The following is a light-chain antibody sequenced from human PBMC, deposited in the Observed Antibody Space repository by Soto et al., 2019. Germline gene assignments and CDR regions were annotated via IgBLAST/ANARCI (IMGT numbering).Light chain of an antibody. CDR3: QSYDSSLSGYV. J-gene: IGLJ1*01. V-gene: IGLV1-40*01. CDR1: SYNIGTGSD. CDR2: GNT. Sequence: QSVRTQPPSVCWAPWQWVTISCTGSSYNIGTGSDVHWYQHLPGTAPKLLIYGNTNRPSGVPDRFSASKSGTSASLAITGLQAEDEADYYCQSYDSSLSGYVFGTGTKLTVL.